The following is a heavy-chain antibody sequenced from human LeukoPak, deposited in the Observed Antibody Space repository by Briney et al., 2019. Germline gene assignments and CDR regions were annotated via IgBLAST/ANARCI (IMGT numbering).Heavy chain of an antibody. CDR2: LYSGSST. V-gene: IGHV3-53*01. CDR3: ARVGDHFHWYLDL. D-gene: IGHD3-3*02. CDR1: GFTVSTNY. J-gene: IGHJ2*01. Sequence: GGSLRLSCAASGFTVSTNYMNWVRQAPGKGLEWVSILYSGSSTYYADSVEGRFTISRDSSKNTLFLQMNDLRAEDTAVYYRARVGDHFHWYLDLWGCGTLVTVSS.